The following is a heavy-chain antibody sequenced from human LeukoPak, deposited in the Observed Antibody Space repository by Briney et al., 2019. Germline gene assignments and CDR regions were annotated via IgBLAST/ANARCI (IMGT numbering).Heavy chain of an antibody. Sequence: ASVKVSCKVSGYTLTELSMHWVRQAPGKGREWMGGFDLEDGETIYAQKFQGRVTMTEDTSTDTAYMELSSLRSEDTAVYYCATRRRWELLRSYFDYWGQGTLVTVSS. D-gene: IGHD1-26*01. CDR3: ATRRRWELLRSYFDY. CDR2: FDLEDGET. CDR1: GYTLTELS. V-gene: IGHV1-24*01. J-gene: IGHJ4*02.